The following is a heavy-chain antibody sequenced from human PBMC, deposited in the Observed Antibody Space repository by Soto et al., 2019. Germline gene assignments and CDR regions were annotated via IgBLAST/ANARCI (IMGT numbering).Heavy chain of an antibody. CDR3: ARRVNGYFDY. D-gene: IGHD2-8*01. J-gene: IGHJ4*02. CDR2: ILSNFNT. Sequence: EVQLLDSGGGLVQPGGSMTLSCAASGFSFRDYAMSWVRQAPGKVLDCISVILSNFNTYYTDSVRGRFTISRDTSKNTLYLDMNSLRAEDTAIYYCARRVNGYFDYWGQGALVTVSS. V-gene: IGHV3-23*05. CDR1: GFSFRDYA.